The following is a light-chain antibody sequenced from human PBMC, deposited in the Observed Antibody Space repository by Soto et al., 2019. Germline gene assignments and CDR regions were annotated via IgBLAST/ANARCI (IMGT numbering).Light chain of an antibody. CDR2: KAS. J-gene: IGKJ4*01. Sequence: DIQMTQSPSTLSASVGDRVTITCRASQSISSWLAWYQQEPGKAPKLLIYKASSLESGVPSRFSGSGSGTEFTLSISSLQPDDFATYYCQQYNNYPLNFGGGTKVESK. V-gene: IGKV1-5*03. CDR3: QQYNNYPLN. CDR1: QSISSW.